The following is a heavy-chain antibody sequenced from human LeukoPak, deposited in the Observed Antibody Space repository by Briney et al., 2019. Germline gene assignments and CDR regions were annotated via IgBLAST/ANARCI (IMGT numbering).Heavy chain of an antibody. V-gene: IGHV3-23*01. Sequence: GGSLRLSCAASGFTFSSYAMSWVRQAPGKGLEWVSAISGSGGSTYYADSVKGRFTISRDNSKNTLYLQMNSLRAEDTAVYYCAKDPGSYYYYYMDVWGKGTTVTVSS. CDR1: GFTFSSYA. D-gene: IGHD3-10*01. CDR3: AKDPGSYYYYYMDV. J-gene: IGHJ6*03. CDR2: ISGSGGST.